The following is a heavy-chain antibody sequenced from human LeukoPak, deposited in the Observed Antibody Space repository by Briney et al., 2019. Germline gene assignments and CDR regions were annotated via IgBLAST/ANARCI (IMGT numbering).Heavy chain of an antibody. J-gene: IGHJ3*02. CDR3: AKERLTTTAFDI. CDR2: LGGSGATT. D-gene: IGHD4-11*01. V-gene: IGHV3-23*01. Sequence: GGSLRLSCAASGFTFSTNSMSWVRQAPGKGLEWVSILGGSGATTYYADSVKGRFTISRDNSKNMLYLQLNSLRAEDTAVYYCAKERLTTTAFDIWGQGTMVTVSS. CDR1: GFTFSTNS.